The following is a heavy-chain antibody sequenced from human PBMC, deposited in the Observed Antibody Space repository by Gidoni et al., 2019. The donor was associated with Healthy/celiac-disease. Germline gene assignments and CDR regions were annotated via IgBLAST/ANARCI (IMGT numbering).Heavy chain of an antibody. V-gene: IGHV4-39*01. Sequence: QLHLQESGPGLVKPSETLSLTFTVSGGSISSSSYYWGWIRQPPGKGLEWIGSNYYSGSTYYNPSLKSRVTISVDTSKNQFSLKRSSVTAADTAVYYCARVGCVSTSCYDYWGQGTLVTVSS. D-gene: IGHD2-2*01. CDR2: NYYSGST. J-gene: IGHJ4*02. CDR1: GGSISSSSYY. CDR3: ARVGCVSTSCYDY.